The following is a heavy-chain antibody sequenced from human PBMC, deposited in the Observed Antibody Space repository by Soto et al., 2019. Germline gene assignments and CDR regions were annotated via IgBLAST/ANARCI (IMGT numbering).Heavy chain of an antibody. Sequence: SVKVSCKASGGTFSSYAISWVRQAPGQGLEWMGGIIPIFGTANYAQKFQGRVTITADESTSTAYMELSSLRSEDTAVYYCAGDNLRAMNPTPLGGGAFDIWGQGTMVTVSS. CDR2: IIPIFGTA. J-gene: IGHJ3*02. V-gene: IGHV1-69*13. CDR3: AGDNLRAMNPTPLGGGAFDI. CDR1: GGTFSSYA. D-gene: IGHD2-15*01.